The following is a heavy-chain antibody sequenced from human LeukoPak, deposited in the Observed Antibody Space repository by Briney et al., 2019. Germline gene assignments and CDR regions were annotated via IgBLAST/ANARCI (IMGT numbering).Heavy chain of an antibody. CDR2: IYTSGST. V-gene: IGHV4-4*07. J-gene: IGHJ4*02. CDR3: ARDRGESSSWPYYFDY. CDR1: GGSISSYY. D-gene: IGHD6-13*01. Sequence: SETLSLTCTVSGGSISSYYWSWIRQPAGKGLEWSGRIYTSGSTNYNPSLKSRVTMSVDTSKNQFSLKLSSVTAADTAVYYCARDRGESSSWPYYFDYWGQGTLVTVSS.